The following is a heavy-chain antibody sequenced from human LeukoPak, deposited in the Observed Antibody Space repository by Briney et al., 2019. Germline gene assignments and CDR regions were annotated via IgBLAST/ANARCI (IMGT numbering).Heavy chain of an antibody. V-gene: IGHV4-4*07. CDR2: IYTSGST. CDR3: AREPPPLTYYYDSSEENFDL. J-gene: IGHJ2*01. CDR1: GGSISNYY. D-gene: IGHD3-22*01. Sequence: SETLSLTCTVSGGSISNYYWSWIRQPPGRGLEWIGRIYTSGSTNYNPSLKSRVTMSVDTSKNQFSLKLSSVTAADTAVYYCAREPPPLTYYYDSSEENFDLWGRGTLVTVSS.